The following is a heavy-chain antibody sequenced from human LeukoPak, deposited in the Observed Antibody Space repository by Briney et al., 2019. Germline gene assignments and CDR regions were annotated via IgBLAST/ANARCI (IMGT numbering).Heavy chain of an antibody. J-gene: IGHJ6*02. Sequence: GGYLRLSCAASGFTFDDYAMHSVRQAPGKGLEWVSGICWNCGSIGYADSVKGRFTISRDNAKGSLYPQMNSLRAEDTALYYCSKDRSCPSSYYYYGMDVWGQGTTVTVSS. CDR1: GFTFDDYA. CDR3: SKDRSCPSSYYYYGMDV. CDR2: ICWNCGSI. V-gene: IGHV3-9*01. D-gene: IGHD3-10*01.